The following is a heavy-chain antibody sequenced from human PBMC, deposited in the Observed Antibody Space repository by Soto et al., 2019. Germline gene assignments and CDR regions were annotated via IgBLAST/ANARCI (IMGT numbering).Heavy chain of an antibody. CDR2: IIPIFGTV. J-gene: IGHJ2*01. CDR3: ARGNHRWLQLWYFDL. D-gene: IGHD5-12*01. Sequence: QVQLVQSGAEVKKPGSSVKVSCKASGGTFSNYPISWVRQAPGQGLEWMGGIIPIFGTVNYGQKFQGRITITADESTSTAYMELSSPRSEDTAVYYCARGNHRWLQLWYFDLWGRGTLVTVSS. CDR1: GGTFSNYP. V-gene: IGHV1-69*12.